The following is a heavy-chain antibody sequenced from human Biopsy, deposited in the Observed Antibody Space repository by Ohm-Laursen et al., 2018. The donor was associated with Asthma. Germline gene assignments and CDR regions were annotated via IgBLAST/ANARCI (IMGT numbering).Heavy chain of an antibody. CDR2: IYHRDTT. J-gene: IGHJ4*02. D-gene: IGHD2-21*02. Sequence: SETLSLTCTVSGGSISNSNYYWGWIRQPPGKGLEWIGYIYHRDTTYYNPSLKSRVTISIDASKNQFSLKLTSVTAADTAVYYCARGVDRVTGLLDHFDSWGQGTLVTVSS. CDR1: GGSISNSNYY. V-gene: IGHV4-39*07. CDR3: ARGVDRVTGLLDHFDS.